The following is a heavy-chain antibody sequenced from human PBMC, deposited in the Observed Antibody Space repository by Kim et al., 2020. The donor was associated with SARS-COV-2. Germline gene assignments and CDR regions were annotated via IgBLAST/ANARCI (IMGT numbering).Heavy chain of an antibody. J-gene: IGHJ4*02. CDR1: GFTFSNYA. Sequence: GGSLRLSCAASGFTFSNYAMSWVRQAPGKGLEWVSAISGSGGSTYYADSVKGRFTISRDNSKNTLYLQVNSLSAEDTAVYYCASDAGYSGYCPLGYCGQGTLVTVSS. CDR3: ASDAGYSGYCPLGY. D-gene: IGHD5-12*01. CDR2: ISGSGGST. V-gene: IGHV3-23*01.